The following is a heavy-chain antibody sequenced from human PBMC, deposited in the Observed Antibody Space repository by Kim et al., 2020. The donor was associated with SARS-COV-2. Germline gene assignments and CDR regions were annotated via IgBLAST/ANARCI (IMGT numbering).Heavy chain of an antibody. V-gene: IGHV3-7*04. J-gene: IGHJ6*03. D-gene: IGHD4-4*01. Sequence: VKGRFTISRDNAKNSRYLQMNSLRAEDTAVYYCARDYSNSLYYYYYYMDVWGKGTTVTVSS. CDR3: ARDYSNSLYYYYYYMDV.